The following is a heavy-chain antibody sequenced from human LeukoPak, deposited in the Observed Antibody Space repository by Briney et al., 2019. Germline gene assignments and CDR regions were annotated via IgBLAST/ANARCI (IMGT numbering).Heavy chain of an antibody. CDR2: IYPGDPDT. J-gene: IGHJ3*02. Sequence: GESLKISCKGSGYSFSSYWIGWVRQMPGKGLEWMGIIYPGDPDTRYSPSFQGQVTISADRSISTAYLQWSSLKASDTAMYYCARPPYSGSYLNSAFDIWGQGTMVTVSS. CDR1: GYSFSSYW. V-gene: IGHV5-51*01. CDR3: ARPPYSGSYLNSAFDI. D-gene: IGHD1-26*01.